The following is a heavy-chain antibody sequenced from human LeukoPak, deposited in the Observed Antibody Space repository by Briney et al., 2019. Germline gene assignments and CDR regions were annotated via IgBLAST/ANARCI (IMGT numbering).Heavy chain of an antibody. V-gene: IGHV3-23*01. D-gene: IGHD3-3*01. CDR1: GFTFSNYA. CDR3: AKEEWLLAVYFDY. CDR2: ISGSGDST. Sequence: GGSLRLSCAASGFTFSNYAMRWARQAPGKGLEWVSGISGSGDSTYYADSVKGRFTISRDNSKNTLYLQMNSLRAEDTAVYYCAKEEWLLAVYFDYWGQGTLVTVSS. J-gene: IGHJ4*02.